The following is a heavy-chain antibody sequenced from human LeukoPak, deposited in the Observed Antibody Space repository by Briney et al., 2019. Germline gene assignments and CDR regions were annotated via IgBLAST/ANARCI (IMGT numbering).Heavy chain of an antibody. J-gene: IGHJ4*02. CDR3: AREVESGWFYYFDY. V-gene: IGHV3-30-3*01. CDR2: ISYDGSNK. Sequence: PGGSLRLSCAASGFTFSSYAMHWVRQAPGKGLEWVAVISYDGSNKYYADSVKGRFTISRDNSKNTLYLQMNSLRAVDTAVYYCAREVESGWFYYFDYWGQGTLATVSS. D-gene: IGHD6-19*01. CDR1: GFTFSSYA.